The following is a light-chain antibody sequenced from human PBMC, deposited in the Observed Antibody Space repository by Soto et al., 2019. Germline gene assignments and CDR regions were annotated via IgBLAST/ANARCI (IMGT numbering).Light chain of an antibody. J-gene: IGLJ2*01. V-gene: IGLV2-14*01. CDR3: SSYTSSSTPHVV. Sequence: QSALTQPASVSGSPGQSITISCTGTSSDVGGYSYVSWYQQHPGKAPKVMIYDVNNRPSGVSNRFSGSKSGNTASLTISGLQAEDEADYYCSSYTSSSTPHVVFGGGTKLTVL. CDR1: SSDVGGYSY. CDR2: DVN.